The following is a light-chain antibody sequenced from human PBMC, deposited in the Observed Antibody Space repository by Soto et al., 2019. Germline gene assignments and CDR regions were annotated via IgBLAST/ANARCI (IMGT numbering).Light chain of an antibody. Sequence: DIQMTQSPSTLSASVGDRVTITCRASQSLRGWLAWYQQRPGKAPKALIYDASTFASGVPSRFNGSGSGTEFTLTISSLKPDDFATYYCQQYITYSTFGQGTRLEIK. J-gene: IGKJ5*01. CDR1: QSLRGW. CDR3: QQYITYST. CDR2: DAS. V-gene: IGKV1-5*01.